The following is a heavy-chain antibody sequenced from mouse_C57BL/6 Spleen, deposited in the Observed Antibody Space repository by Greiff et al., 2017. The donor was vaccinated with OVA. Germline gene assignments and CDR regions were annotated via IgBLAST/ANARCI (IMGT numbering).Heavy chain of an antibody. CDR3: ARPNEAWFAY. J-gene: IGHJ3*01. D-gene: IGHD4-1*01. CDR2: ISSGSSTI. Sequence: EVKLVESGGGLVKPGGSLKLSCAASGFTFSDYGMHWVRQAPEKGLEWVAYISSGSSTIYYADPVKGRFTISRDNAKNTLFLQMTSLRSEDTAMYYCARPNEAWFAYWGQGTLVTVSA. CDR1: GFTFSDYG. V-gene: IGHV5-17*01.